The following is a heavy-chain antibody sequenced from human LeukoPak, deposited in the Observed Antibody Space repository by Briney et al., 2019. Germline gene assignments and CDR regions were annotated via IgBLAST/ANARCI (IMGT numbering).Heavy chain of an antibody. V-gene: IGHV1-2*02. J-gene: IGHJ4*02. CDR2: INPNSGGT. D-gene: IGHD6-6*01. CDR3: ARDLVGGSSSSRGDY. Sequence: GASVKVSCKASGYTFTGYYMHWVRQAPGQGLEWMGWINPNSGGTNYAQKFQGRVTMTRDTSISTAYMELSRLRADDTAVYYCARDLVGGSSSSRGDYWGQGTLVTVSS. CDR1: GYTFTGYY.